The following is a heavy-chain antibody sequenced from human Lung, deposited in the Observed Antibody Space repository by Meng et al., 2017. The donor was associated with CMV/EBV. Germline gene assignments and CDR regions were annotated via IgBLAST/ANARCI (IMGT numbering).Heavy chain of an antibody. V-gene: IGHV3-48*01. J-gene: IGHJ4*02. CDR3: ARDYVGASGLDD. Sequence: GESLKISCAASGFTFSSYSMNWVRQAPGKGLEWLSYISSSSRTADYADSVKGRLTISRDNVNKSLYLQINSLRAEDTAVYYCARDYVGASGLDDWGQGTLVTVSS. CDR1: GFTFSSYS. D-gene: IGHD1-26*01. CDR2: ISSSSRTA.